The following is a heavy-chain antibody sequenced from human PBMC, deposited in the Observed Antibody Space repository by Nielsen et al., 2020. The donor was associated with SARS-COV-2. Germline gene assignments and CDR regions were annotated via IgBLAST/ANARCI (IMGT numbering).Heavy chain of an antibody. CDR2: ISGSGGST. CDR1: GFTFSSYW. D-gene: IGHD6-6*01. Sequence: GGSLRLSCAASGFTFSSYWMHWVRQAPGKGLEWVSAISGSGGSTYYADSVKGRFTISRDNSKNTLYLQMNSLRAEDTAVYYCAKNPRYSSSSGAFDIWGQGTMVTVSS. V-gene: IGHV3-23*01. J-gene: IGHJ3*02. CDR3: AKNPRYSSSSGAFDI.